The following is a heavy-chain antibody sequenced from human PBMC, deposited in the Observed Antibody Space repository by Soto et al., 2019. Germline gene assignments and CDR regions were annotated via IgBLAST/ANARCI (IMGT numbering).Heavy chain of an antibody. CDR2: ISYDGSNK. CDR1: GFTFSSYA. Sequence: QVQLVESGGGVVQPGRSLRLSCAASGFTFSSYAMHWVRQAPGKGLEWAAVISYDGSNKYYADSVKGRFTISRDNSKNTLYLQMNSLRAEDTAVYYCARAGYYDSSGYGVDYWGQGTLVTVSS. D-gene: IGHD3-22*01. V-gene: IGHV3-30-3*01. J-gene: IGHJ4*02. CDR3: ARAGYYDSSGYGVDY.